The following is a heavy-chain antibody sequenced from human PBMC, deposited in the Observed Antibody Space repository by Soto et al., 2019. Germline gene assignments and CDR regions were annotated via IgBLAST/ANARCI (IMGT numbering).Heavy chain of an antibody. CDR2: ISAYNGNT. D-gene: IGHD2-15*01. V-gene: IGHV1-18*04. J-gene: IGHJ5*02. CDR1: GYTFTGYY. Sequence: ASVKVPCKASGYTFTGYYMHWVRQAPGQGLEWMGWISAYNGNTNYAQKLQGRVTMTTDTSTSTAYMELRSLRSDDTAVYYCARKTFYCRFDPWGQGTLVTVSS. CDR3: ARKTFYCRFDP.